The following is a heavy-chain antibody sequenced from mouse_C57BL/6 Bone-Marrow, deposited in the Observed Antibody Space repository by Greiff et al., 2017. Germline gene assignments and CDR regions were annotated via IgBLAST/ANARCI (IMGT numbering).Heavy chain of an antibody. V-gene: IGHV1-69*01. Sequence: QVQLQQSGAELVMPGASVKLSCKASGYTFTSYWMHWVKQRPGQGLEWIGEIDPSDSYTNYNQKFKGKSTLTVDKSSSTAYMQLSSLTSEDSAVYYCAILRRFAYWGQGTLVTVSA. CDR2: IDPSDSYT. D-gene: IGHD2-4*01. CDR1: GYTFTSYW. J-gene: IGHJ3*01. CDR3: AILRRFAY.